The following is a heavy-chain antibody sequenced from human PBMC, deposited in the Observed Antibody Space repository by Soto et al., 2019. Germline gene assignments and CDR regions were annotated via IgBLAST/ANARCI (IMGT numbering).Heavy chain of an antibody. Sequence: QVQLVQSGAEVKKPGASVKVSCKASGYTFTGYYMHWVRQAPGQGLEWMGWINPNSGGTNYAQKFQGRVTMTRDTSISTAYMELSRLRSDDTAVYYCARGEYCSSTSCFYYYYYGMDVWGQGTTVTVSS. CDR3: ARGEYCSSTSCFYYYYYGMDV. J-gene: IGHJ6*02. V-gene: IGHV1-2*02. D-gene: IGHD2-2*01. CDR1: GYTFTGYY. CDR2: INPNSGGT.